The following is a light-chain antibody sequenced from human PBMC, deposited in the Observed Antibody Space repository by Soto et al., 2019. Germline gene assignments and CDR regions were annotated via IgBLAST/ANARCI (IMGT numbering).Light chain of an antibody. CDR2: GAT. CDR3: QQYDSVFT. J-gene: IGKJ5*01. CDR1: QGITNY. Sequence: DIQMTQSPSSLSASVGDRFTITCQASQGITNYLNWYQQKPGKAPKLLIYGATNLETGVPSRFSGSGSGTVFTFTISSLQAEDIATYFCQQYDSVFTFGQGTRLEIK. V-gene: IGKV1-33*01.